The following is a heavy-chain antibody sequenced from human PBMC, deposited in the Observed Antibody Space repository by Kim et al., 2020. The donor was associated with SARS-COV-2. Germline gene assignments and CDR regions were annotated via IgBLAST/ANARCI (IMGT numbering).Heavy chain of an antibody. CDR1: GFTFSSYS. V-gene: IGHV3-21*01. D-gene: IGHD6-19*01. J-gene: IGHJ1*01. CDR3: ARDMIGSGGRDFQH. CDR2: ISSSSSYI. Sequence: GGSLRLSCAASGFTFSSYSMNWVRQAPGKGLEWVSSISSSSSYIYYADSVKGRFTISRDNAKNSLYLQMNSVRAEDTAVYYCARDMIGSGGRDFQHWGQGTLVTVSS.